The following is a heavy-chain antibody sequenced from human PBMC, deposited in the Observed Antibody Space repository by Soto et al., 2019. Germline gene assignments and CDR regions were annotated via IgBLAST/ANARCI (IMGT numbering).Heavy chain of an antibody. V-gene: IGHV3-30-3*01. CDR3: ARDRSSSGWSPFDY. CDR2: ISYDGSNK. D-gene: IGHD6-19*01. CDR1: GFTFSSYA. J-gene: IGHJ4*02. Sequence: GGSLRLSCAASGFTFSSYAMHWVRQAPGKGLEWVAVISYDGSNKYYADSVKGRFTISRDNSKNTLYLQMNSLRAEDTAVYYCARDRSSSGWSPFDYWGQGTPVTVSS.